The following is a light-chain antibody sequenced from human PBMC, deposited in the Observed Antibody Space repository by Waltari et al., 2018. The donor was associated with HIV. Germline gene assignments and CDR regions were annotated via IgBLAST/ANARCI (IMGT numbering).Light chain of an antibody. CDR1: SSDVGGYDS. CDR2: EVI. Sequence: QSALTQPRSVSGSPGQSVTISCTGTSSDVGGYDSVSWYLQHPGKVPKLIIYEVIKRPSGVPDRFSSSKSGNTTSLTISGLQTEDEADYFCCSYAGTYTYVLFGGGTKLTVL. CDR3: CSYAGTYTYVL. J-gene: IGLJ3*02. V-gene: IGLV2-11*01.